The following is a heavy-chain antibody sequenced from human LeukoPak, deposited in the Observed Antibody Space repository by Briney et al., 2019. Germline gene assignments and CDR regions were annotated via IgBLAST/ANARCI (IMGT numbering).Heavy chain of an antibody. CDR3: ARRGLKYYDSGGYYRPETFDI. D-gene: IGHD3-22*01. J-gene: IGHJ3*02. CDR1: GGSISGYY. Sequence: SETLSLTCTVSGGSISGYYWSWIRQPAGKGLEWIGRIYTSGSTNYNPSLKSRVTMSVDTSKNQFSLKLSSVTAEDTAVYYCARRGLKYYDSGGYYRPETFDIWGQGTMVTVSS. V-gene: IGHV4-4*07. CDR2: IYTSGST.